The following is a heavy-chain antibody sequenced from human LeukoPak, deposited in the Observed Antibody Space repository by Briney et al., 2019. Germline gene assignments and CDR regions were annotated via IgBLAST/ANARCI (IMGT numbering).Heavy chain of an antibody. J-gene: IGHJ4*02. Sequence: PGGSLRLSCAASGFTLSNSEMNWVRKAPGKGLEWVSFIAVDGTKYYSDSVKGRFTISRDSAKNSLFLRMSSLRAEDTAVYYCASSLSLWANYRCHWGRGTLVTVSS. CDR3: ASSLSLWANYRCH. D-gene: IGHD3-16*02. CDR2: IAVDGTK. V-gene: IGHV3-48*03. CDR1: GFTLSNSE.